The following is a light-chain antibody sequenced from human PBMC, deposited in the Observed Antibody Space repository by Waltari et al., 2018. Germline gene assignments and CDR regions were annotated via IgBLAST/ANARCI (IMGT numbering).Light chain of an antibody. CDR3: ETWDSSSWV. V-gene: IGLV4-60*03. Sequence: QPVLTQSSSASASLGSSVKLTCTLSSGSSSFITACHQQQPGKAPRYLIKLEGSGSYNKGSGVPDRFSGSSSGADRYLSISNLQSEDEADYYCETWDSSSWVFGGGTKLTVL. J-gene: IGLJ3*02. CDR1: SGSSSFI. CDR2: LEGSGSY.